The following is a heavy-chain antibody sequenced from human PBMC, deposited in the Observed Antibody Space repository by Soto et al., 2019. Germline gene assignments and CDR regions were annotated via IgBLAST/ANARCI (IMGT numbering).Heavy chain of an antibody. V-gene: IGHV1-24*01. CDR2: FDPEDGET. D-gene: IGHD1-26*01. Sequence: ASVKVSCKVSGYTLTELSMHWVRQAPGKGLEWMGGFDPEDGETIYAQKFQGRVTMTEDTSTDTAYMELSSLRSEDTAVYYCATGGGSSTLLYYYYGMDVWGQGTTVTVSS. CDR1: GYTLTELS. J-gene: IGHJ6*02. CDR3: ATGGGSSTLLYYYYGMDV.